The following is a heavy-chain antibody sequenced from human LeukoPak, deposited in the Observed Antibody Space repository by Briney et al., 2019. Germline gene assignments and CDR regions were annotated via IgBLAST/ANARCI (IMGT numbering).Heavy chain of an antibody. CDR1: GYTFTSYD. J-gene: IGHJ4*02. D-gene: IGHD5-18*01. Sequence: ASVKVSCKASGYTFTSYDINWVRQATGQGLEWMGWMNPNSGNTGYAQKFQGRVTMTRNTSISTAYMELSSLRSEDTAVYYCATGGYSYGPGDYWGQGTLVTVSS. CDR2: MNPNSGNT. CDR3: ATGGYSYGPGDY. V-gene: IGHV1-8*01.